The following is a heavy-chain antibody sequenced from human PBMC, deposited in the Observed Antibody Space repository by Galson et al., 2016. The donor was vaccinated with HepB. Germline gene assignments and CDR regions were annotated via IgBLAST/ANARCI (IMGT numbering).Heavy chain of an antibody. CDR3: AKVNFRRHFYDRSGFYTPYYFDF. CDR2: VTGTGGSA. V-gene: IGHV3-23*01. D-gene: IGHD3-3*01. J-gene: IGHJ4*02. CDR1: EFSFSSHA. Sequence: LRLSCAASEFSFSSHAMSWVRQAPGKGLEWVSSVTGTGGSASYADSVKGRFTISRDNSKDTVCLQMNNLRAVDTAVYYCAKVNFRRHFYDRSGFYTPYYFDFWGQGILVTVSS.